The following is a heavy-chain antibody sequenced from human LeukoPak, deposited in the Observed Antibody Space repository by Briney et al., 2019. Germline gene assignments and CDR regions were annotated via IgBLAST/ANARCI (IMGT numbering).Heavy chain of an antibody. CDR1: GYIFTSYG. CDR3: ARELWCSDGNCYLNAFDI. J-gene: IGHJ3*02. V-gene: IGHV1-18*01. D-gene: IGHD2-15*01. CDR2: ISPLNGKT. Sequence: ASVKVSCKISGYIFTSYGIIWVRQAPGQGLEWMAYISPLNGKTRYAQKVQGRVAVTTDTSTSTAYMELRSLTFDDTAVYFCARELWCSDGNCYLNAFDIWGQGTMVTVFS.